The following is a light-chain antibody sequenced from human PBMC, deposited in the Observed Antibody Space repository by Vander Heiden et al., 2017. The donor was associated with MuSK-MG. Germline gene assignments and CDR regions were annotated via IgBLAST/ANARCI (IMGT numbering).Light chain of an antibody. Sequence: IQMTQSPSSLPASVGDRVTITSRASPSISSYLNWYQQKPGKAPKLLIYAASSLESGVPSRFSGSGSGTDFTLTISSLQPEDFATYYCQQSYSTSITFGQGTLLEIK. V-gene: IGKV1-39*01. CDR2: AAS. CDR3: QQSYSTSIT. J-gene: IGKJ5*01. CDR1: PSISSY.